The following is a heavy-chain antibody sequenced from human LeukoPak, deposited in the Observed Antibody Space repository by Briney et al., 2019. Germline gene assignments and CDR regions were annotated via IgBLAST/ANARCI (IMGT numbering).Heavy chain of an antibody. Sequence: GGSLRLSCAASGFTFSTYAMTWVRQAPGKGLEWVSTITSGLTTYYADSVKGRFTSSRDNSKNTLYLRMNSLRPEDTAVYYCVRGTGYTSWGQGTLVIVSS. CDR3: VRGTGYTS. D-gene: IGHD5-18*01. J-gene: IGHJ5*02. V-gene: IGHV3-23*01. CDR1: GFTFSTYA. CDR2: ITSGLTT.